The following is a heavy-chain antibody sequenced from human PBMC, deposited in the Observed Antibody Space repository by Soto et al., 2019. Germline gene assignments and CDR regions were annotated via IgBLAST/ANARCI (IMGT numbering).Heavy chain of an antibody. CDR1: EFTFSDFA. CDR2: ISAGGST. V-gene: IGHV3-23*01. J-gene: IGHJ4*02. Sequence: PGGPLRDPYSAFEFTFSDFAVRRVLQPPGKGLEWVSVISAGGSTYYADSVKGRFTVSRANSKNTLYLQMNSLRAEDTAVYYCANVPIWCSSTSCYTEGFDYWGQGTLVTVSS. CDR3: ANVPIWCSSTSCYTEGFDY. D-gene: IGHD2-2*02.